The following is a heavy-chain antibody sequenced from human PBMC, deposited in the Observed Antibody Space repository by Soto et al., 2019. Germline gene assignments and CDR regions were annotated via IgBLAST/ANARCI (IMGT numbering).Heavy chain of an antibody. CDR1: GGTFSSYA. CDR2: IIPIFGTA. CDR3: ARLGRGGYSYGPFDY. D-gene: IGHD5-18*01. Sequence: QVQLVQSGAEVKKPGSSVKVSCKASGGTFSSYAISWVRQAPGQGLEWMGGIIPIFGTANYAQKFQGRVTIAEDASTSTAYMELSSLRSEDTALYYCARLGRGGYSYGPFDYWGQGTMVTVSS. J-gene: IGHJ4*02. V-gene: IGHV1-69*12.